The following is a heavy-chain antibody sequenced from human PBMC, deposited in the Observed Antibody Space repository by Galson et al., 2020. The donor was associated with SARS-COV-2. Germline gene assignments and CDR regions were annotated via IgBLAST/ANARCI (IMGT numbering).Heavy chain of an antibody. CDR1: GFNFRDNA. V-gene: IGHV3-23*01. J-gene: IGHJ5*02. CDR2: ISSNGDNT. CDR3: VRGGTSPPLMGT. Sequence: GESLKISCAASGFNFRDNAMSWVRQAPGKGLEWVSRISSNGDNTDYANSVNGRFTISRDNSKSTLYLQMNSLRAEDTAVYYCVRGGTSPPLMGTWGQGTLVTVSS. D-gene: IGHD2-8*01.